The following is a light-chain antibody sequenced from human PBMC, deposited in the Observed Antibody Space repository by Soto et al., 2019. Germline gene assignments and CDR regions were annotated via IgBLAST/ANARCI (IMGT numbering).Light chain of an antibody. CDR1: QGVSSH. Sequence: IHLTHFPSSLSASLGYRFTITFRASQGVSSHLAWHQQKLGKAPKLLIYGASTLQSGVPSKFSGSGSGTDFTLTISSLQPEDFATYYCQQLDTYPLTFGGGTKVDIK. CDR2: GAS. CDR3: QQLDTYPLT. V-gene: IGKV1-9*01. J-gene: IGKJ4*01.